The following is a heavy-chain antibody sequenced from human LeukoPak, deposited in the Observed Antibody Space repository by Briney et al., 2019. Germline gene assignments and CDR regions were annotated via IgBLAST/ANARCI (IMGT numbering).Heavy chain of an antibody. CDR1: GFTVSSTY. V-gene: IGHV3-53*01. Sequence: GGSLRLSCAASGFTVSSTYMSWVRQAPGKGLEWVSVIYKDGKIYYIDSVKGRFTISRDTSKNTLCLQMNSLRVEDTAVYYCARGGAKRWLQFEKFDYWGQGTLVTVSS. D-gene: IGHD5-24*01. J-gene: IGHJ4*02. CDR2: IYKDGKI. CDR3: ARGGAKRWLQFEKFDY.